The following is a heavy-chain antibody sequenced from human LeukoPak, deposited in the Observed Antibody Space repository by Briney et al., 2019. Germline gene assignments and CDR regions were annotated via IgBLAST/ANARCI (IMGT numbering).Heavy chain of an antibody. CDR3: TTVRYCINGVCSTSGY. Sequence: PGGSLRLSCAASGFSFSNAWMSWVRQAPGKGLEWVGRIKSKTDGETTDYAAPVKGRFTISRDDSKNTLYLQMDSLKTEDTAVYYCTTVRYCINGVCSTSGYWGQGTLVTVSS. CDR1: GFSFSNAW. D-gene: IGHD2-8*01. CDR2: IKSKTDGETT. J-gene: IGHJ4*02. V-gene: IGHV3-15*01.